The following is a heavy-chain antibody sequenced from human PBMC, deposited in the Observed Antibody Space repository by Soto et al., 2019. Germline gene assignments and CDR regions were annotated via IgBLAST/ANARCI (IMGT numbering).Heavy chain of an antibody. CDR2: ISYDESDK. J-gene: IGHJ4*02. CDR1: GFTFSTYA. Sequence: QVQLVESGGGVVQPGRSLRLSCAASGFTFSTYAMHWVRLAPGKGLEWVAVISYDESDKLYADSVKGRFTISKDNSKNTLYLQMNSLRVEDTAVYYCVKSQFSDSGGYPLASWGQGTLVTVSS. CDR3: VKSQFSDSGGYPLAS. D-gene: IGHD3-22*01. V-gene: IGHV3-30*18.